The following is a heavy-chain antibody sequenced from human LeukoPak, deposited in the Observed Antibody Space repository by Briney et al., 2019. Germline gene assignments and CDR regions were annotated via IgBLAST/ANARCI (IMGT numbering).Heavy chain of an antibody. V-gene: IGHV4-34*01. Sequence: GSLRLSCAASGFTFSSYGMHWVRQPPGKGLEWIGEINHSGSTNYNPSLKSRVTISVDTSKNQFSLKLSSVTAADTAVYYCARASKQWLVRNWFDPWGQGTLVTVSS. CDR1: GFTFSSYG. D-gene: IGHD6-19*01. CDR3: ARASKQWLVRNWFDP. CDR2: INHSGST. J-gene: IGHJ5*02.